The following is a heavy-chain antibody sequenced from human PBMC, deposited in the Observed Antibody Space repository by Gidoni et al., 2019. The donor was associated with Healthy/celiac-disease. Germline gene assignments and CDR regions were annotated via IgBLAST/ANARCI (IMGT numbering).Heavy chain of an antibody. CDR3: ARHDYGDIDY. CDR1: GGSISSSSYY. Sequence: QLQLQESGPGLVKPSETLSLTCTVSGGSISSSSYYWGWLRQPPGRWLEWIGSIYYSGSTYYHPSLKNRVTISVDTSKNQFSLKLSSVPAADTAVYYCARHDYGDIDYWGQVTLVTVSS. J-gene: IGHJ4*02. V-gene: IGHV4-39*01. D-gene: IGHD4-17*01. CDR2: IYYSGST.